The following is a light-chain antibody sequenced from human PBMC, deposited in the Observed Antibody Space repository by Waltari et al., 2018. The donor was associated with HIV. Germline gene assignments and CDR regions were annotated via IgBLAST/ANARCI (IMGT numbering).Light chain of an antibody. CDR3: YSTDSSAL. J-gene: IGLJ2*01. CDR1: ALPKKA. V-gene: IGLV3-10*01. Sequence: SYDLPHPPPVSVSPGQTARTTCPGDALPKKASYLYQQKTGQAPVLVTYEDSKRPSGIPERVSGSSSGTMATLTISGAQVEDEADYYCYSTDSSALFGGGTKLTVL. CDR2: EDS.